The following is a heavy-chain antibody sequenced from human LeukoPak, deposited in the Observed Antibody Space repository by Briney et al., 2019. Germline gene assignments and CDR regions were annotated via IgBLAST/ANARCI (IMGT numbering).Heavy chain of an antibody. D-gene: IGHD2-21*01. V-gene: IGHV1-2*02. CDR1: EYTFTDYY. J-gene: IGHJ4*02. CDR2: INPKSGGRDT. CDR3: AKGHYDGDHPHYDGGSVDS. Sequence: ASVKVSCKALEYTFTDYYIHWVRQAPGQGLEWMGWINPKSGGRDTNYAQKFRGRVTMTTDTSISTAYMELSRLRSDDTAVYFCAKGHYDGDHPHYDGGSVDSWGQGTHISVSS.